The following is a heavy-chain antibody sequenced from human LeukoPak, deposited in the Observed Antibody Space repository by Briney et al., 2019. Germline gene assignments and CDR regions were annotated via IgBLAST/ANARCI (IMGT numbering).Heavy chain of an antibody. Sequence: AGGSLRLSCAASGFTFSSYEMNWVRQAPGKGLEWVSYISSSGSTIYYADSVKGRFTISRDNAKNSLYLQMNSLRAEDTAVYYCARDHRHKSIWFGELRMFDYWGQGTPVTVSS. V-gene: IGHV3-48*03. CDR2: ISSSGSTI. J-gene: IGHJ4*02. D-gene: IGHD3-10*01. CDR1: GFTFSSYE. CDR3: ARDHRHKSIWFGELRMFDY.